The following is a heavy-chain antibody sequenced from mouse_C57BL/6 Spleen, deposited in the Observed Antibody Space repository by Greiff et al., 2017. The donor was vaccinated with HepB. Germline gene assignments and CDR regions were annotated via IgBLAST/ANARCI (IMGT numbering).Heavy chain of an antibody. CDR1: GYAFSSSW. CDR3: ARRENDDGYSLYYFDY. CDR2: IYPGDGDT. V-gene: IGHV1-82*01. D-gene: IGHD2-3*01. J-gene: IGHJ2*01. Sequence: QVQLQQSGPELVKPGASVKISCKASGYAFSSSWMNWVKQRPGKGLEWIGRIYPGDGDTNYNGKFKGKATLTADKSSSTAYMQLSSLTSEDSAVYFCARRENDDGYSLYYFDYWGQGTTLTVSS.